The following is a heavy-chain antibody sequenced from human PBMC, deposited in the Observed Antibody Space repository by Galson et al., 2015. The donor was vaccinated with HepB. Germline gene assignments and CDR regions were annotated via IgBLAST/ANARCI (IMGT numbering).Heavy chain of an antibody. Sequence: SLRLSCAASGFTFDDYTMHWVRQAPGKGLEWVSLISWDGGSTYYADSVKGRFTISRDNSKNSLYLQMNSLRTEDTALYYCAKDIALRGYSGGGFDYWGQGTLVTVSS. J-gene: IGHJ4*02. D-gene: IGHD5-12*01. V-gene: IGHV3-43*01. CDR1: GFTFDDYT. CDR2: ISWDGGST. CDR3: AKDIALRGYSGGGFDY.